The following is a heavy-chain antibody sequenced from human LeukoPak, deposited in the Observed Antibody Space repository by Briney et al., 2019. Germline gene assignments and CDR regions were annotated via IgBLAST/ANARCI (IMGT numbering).Heavy chain of an antibody. CDR3: AREWSSWYGGLRDWFDP. V-gene: IGHV4-34*01. CDR1: GGSFSGYY. D-gene: IGHD6-13*01. J-gene: IGHJ5*02. CDR2: INHSGST. Sequence: SETLSLTCAVYGGSFSGYYWSWIRQPPGKGLEWIGEINHSGSTNYNPSLKSRVTISVDTSKNQFSLQLNSVTPEDTAVYYCAREWSSWYGGLRDWFDPWGQGTLVTVSS.